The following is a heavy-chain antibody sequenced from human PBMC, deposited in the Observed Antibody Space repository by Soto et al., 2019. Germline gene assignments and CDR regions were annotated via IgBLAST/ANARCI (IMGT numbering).Heavy chain of an antibody. D-gene: IGHD3-10*01. CDR1: GDTFTKYA. CDR2: IVPVFGRV. Sequence: QVHLVQSGAEVRKPGSSVRVSCKASGDTFTKYAISWLRQAPGQGLEWMGGIVPVFGRVTYAQRFQDRVSMIADKSTATSYLALNRLTADDTACYYCAGVASGSTWDYFDYWGQGALVTVSS. CDR3: AGVASGSTWDYFDY. J-gene: IGHJ4*02. V-gene: IGHV1-69*06.